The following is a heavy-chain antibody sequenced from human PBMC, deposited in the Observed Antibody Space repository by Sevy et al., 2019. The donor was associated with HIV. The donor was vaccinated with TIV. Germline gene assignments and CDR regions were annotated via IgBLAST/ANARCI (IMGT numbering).Heavy chain of an antibody. CDR1: GFTFSSYA. D-gene: IGHD6-19*01. CDR2: ISGSGGST. Sequence: GGSLRLSCAASGFTFSSYAMSWVRQAPGKGLEWVSAISGSGGSTYYADSVKGRFTISRDNSKNTLYLQMNSLGAEDTAVYYCAKAVAALDYGMDVWGQGTTVTVSS. V-gene: IGHV3-23*01. CDR3: AKAVAALDYGMDV. J-gene: IGHJ6*02.